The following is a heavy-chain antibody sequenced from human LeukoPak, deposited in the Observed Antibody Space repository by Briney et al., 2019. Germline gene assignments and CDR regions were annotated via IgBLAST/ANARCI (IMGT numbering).Heavy chain of an antibody. CDR2: IYYSGST. Sequence: PSETLSLTCTVSGGSISSYYWSWIRQPPGKGLEWIGYIYYSGSTNYNPSLKSRVTISVDTSKNQFSLKLSSVTAADTAVYYCARDVVGYSSSAGVWGQGTLVTVSS. J-gene: IGHJ4*02. CDR1: GGSISSYY. V-gene: IGHV4-59*12. D-gene: IGHD6-6*01. CDR3: ARDVVGYSSSAGV.